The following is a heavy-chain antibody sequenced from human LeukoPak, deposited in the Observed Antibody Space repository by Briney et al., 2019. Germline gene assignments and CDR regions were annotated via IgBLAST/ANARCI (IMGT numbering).Heavy chain of an antibody. D-gene: IGHD3-3*01. CDR2: ISSSRCYI. V-gene: IGHV3-21*01. J-gene: IGHJ4*02. Sequence: GGSLRLSCAASGFTFGFTFSHSGMNWVRQAPGKGLAWVSYISSSRCYIYYADSVKSRFTISKDNAKNSLYLQMNSLRAEDTAVYYCANFLFGVVTLSDYWGQGTLVTVSS. CDR1: GFTFGFTFSHSG. CDR3: ANFLFGVVTLSDY.